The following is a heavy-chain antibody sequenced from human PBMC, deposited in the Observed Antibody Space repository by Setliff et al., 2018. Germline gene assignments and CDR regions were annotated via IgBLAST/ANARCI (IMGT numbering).Heavy chain of an antibody. Sequence: ASVKVSCKTSGFSFSTFGFSWVRQAPGQGLEWMGWISGYNGNTIYAQNFQDRVTMTTDASTNTAYMELRSLGSDDTAVYYCATFRGYTYGYDYWGQGTLVTVSS. CDR1: GFSFSTFG. J-gene: IGHJ4*02. V-gene: IGHV1-18*01. CDR3: ATFRGYTYGYDY. D-gene: IGHD5-18*01. CDR2: ISGYNGNT.